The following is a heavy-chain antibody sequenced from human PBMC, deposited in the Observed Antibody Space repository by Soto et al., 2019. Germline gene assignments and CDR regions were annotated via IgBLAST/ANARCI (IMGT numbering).Heavy chain of an antibody. Sequence: SETLSLTCTVSGGSISSYYWSWIRQPPGKGLEWIGYIYYSGSTNYNPSLKSRVTISVDTSKNQFSLKLSSVTAADTAVYYCARKEGYDFWSGYLSWGQGTLVTVS. D-gene: IGHD3-3*01. CDR3: ARKEGYDFWSGYLS. CDR2: IYYSGST. CDR1: GGSISSYY. J-gene: IGHJ4*02. V-gene: IGHV4-59*08.